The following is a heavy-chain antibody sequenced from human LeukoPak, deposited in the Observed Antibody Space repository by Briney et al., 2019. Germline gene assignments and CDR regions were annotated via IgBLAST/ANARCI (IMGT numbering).Heavy chain of an antibody. V-gene: IGHV4-4*02. J-gene: IGHJ3*02. CDR1: GGSISSSNW. Sequence: PSETLSLTCAVSGGSISSSNWWSWVGQPPGKRLEWIGEIYHSGSTNYNPSLKSRVTISVDKSKNQFSLKLSSVTAADTAVHYCARKMGPYYDSSGYYGNHAFDIWGQGTMVTVSS. CDR3: ARKMGPYYDSSGYYGNHAFDI. CDR2: IYHSGST. D-gene: IGHD3-22*01.